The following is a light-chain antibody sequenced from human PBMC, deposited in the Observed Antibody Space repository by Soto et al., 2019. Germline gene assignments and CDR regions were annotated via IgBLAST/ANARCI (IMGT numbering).Light chain of an antibody. CDR3: SSYAGSSNLGV. Sequence: QSALTQPPSASGSPGQSVTISCTGTSSDIGGYNYVSWYQQHPGKAPKLMISEVSKRPSGVPDRFSGSKSGNTASLTVSGLQAEDEADYYCSSYAGSSNLGVFGGGTKLTVL. CDR1: SSDIGGYNY. J-gene: IGLJ3*02. V-gene: IGLV2-8*01. CDR2: EVS.